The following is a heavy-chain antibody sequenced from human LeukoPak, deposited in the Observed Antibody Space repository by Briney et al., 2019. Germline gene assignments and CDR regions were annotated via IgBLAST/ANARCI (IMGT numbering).Heavy chain of an antibody. CDR1: GFTVSSNY. CDR2: GYSDGSS. CDR3: ASRHPLRVGATSIPAFDI. D-gene: IGHD1-26*01. Sequence: PGGSLRLSCAASGFTVSSNYMGWVRQAPGKGLKWVSVGYSDGSSYYADSVKGRFTISRDNSKNTLYLQMNSLRAEDTAVYYCASRHPLRVGATSIPAFDIWGQGTMVTVSS. J-gene: IGHJ3*02. V-gene: IGHV3-53*01.